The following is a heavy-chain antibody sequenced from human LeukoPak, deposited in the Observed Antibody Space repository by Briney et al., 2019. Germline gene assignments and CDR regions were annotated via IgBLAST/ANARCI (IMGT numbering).Heavy chain of an antibody. J-gene: IGHJ4*02. D-gene: IGHD6-13*01. V-gene: IGHV4-39*07. CDR2: IYYNGNT. CDR1: GGSISTDNCY. CDR3: ARLRAAPGEANFDY. Sequence: PSETLSLTCTVSGGSISTDNCYWGWIRKPPGKGLEGMGSIYYNGNTYYNPSLKSRVTISVDTSKNQFSLKVNSVTAADTAVYHSARLRAAPGEANFDYWGQGILVTVSS.